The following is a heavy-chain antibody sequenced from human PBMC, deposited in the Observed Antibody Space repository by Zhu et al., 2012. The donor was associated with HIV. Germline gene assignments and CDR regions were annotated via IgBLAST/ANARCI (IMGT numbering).Heavy chain of an antibody. CDR3: ARAVSKSGWFGNFDY. Sequence: QVQLQESGPGLVKPSETLSLTCTVSSYSTSNGHYWGWIRQPPGKGLEWIGNMFLGGSTYYNPSLKSRVIISGEKSKNQFSLKLSSVTAADTAVYYCARAVSKSGWFGNFDYWGQGTLVTVSS. CDR2: MFLGGST. D-gene: IGHD6-19*01. CDR1: SYSTSNGHY. V-gene: IGHV4-38-2*02. J-gene: IGHJ4*02.